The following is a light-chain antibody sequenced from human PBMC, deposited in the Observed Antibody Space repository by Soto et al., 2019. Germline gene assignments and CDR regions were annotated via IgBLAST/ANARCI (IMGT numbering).Light chain of an antibody. CDR2: LEGSGSY. Sequence: QPVLTQSSSASASLGSSVKLTCTLSSGHSSYIIAWHQQQPGKAPRYLMKLEGSGSYNKGSGVPDRFSWSSSGADRYLTSSNLQFEDEADYYCETWDSNTRVFGGGTKVTVL. CDR1: SGHSSYI. V-gene: IGLV4-60*02. CDR3: ETWDSNTRV. J-gene: IGLJ2*01.